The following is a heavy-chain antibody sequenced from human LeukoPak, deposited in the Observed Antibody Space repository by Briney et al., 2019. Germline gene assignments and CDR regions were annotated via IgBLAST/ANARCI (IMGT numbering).Heavy chain of an antibody. CDR1: GFTFSSYA. Sequence: AGGSLRLSCAASGFTFSSYAMTWVRQAPGMGLEWVSVISASGGSYYADSVKDRFTISRDNSKNTLYLQINSLRAEDTAVYFCAKGIAAAGFVDSYFDCWGQGTSVTVSS. D-gene: IGHD6-13*01. CDR3: AKGIAAAGFVDSYFDC. CDR2: ISASGGS. J-gene: IGHJ4*02. V-gene: IGHV3-23*01.